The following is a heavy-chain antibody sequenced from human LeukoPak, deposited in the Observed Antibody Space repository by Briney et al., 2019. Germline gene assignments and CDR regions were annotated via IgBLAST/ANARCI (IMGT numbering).Heavy chain of an antibody. V-gene: IGHV3-23*01. CDR3: AATGSSAGWYSFDY. J-gene: IGHJ4*02. Sequence: GGSLRLSCAASGFTFSSYGMSWVRQAPGKGLEWVSAISSSSGSTYYAAYVKCRFTISRDNAKNSLYLQMNSLRVEDTAVYYCAATGSSAGWYSFDYWGQGTLVIVSS. CDR2: ISSSSGST. D-gene: IGHD6-19*01. CDR1: GFTFSSYG.